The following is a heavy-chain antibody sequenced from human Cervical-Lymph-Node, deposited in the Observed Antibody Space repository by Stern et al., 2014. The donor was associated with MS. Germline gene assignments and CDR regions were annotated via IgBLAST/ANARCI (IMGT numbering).Heavy chain of an antibody. Sequence: QMQLVQSGPEVKKPGTSVKVSCKASGFTFTSSAVQWVRQARGQRLEWIGWIVVGSGNTNSAKKFQERVTITRDMSTSTAYMELSSLRSEDTAVYYCAARANYYDSPGDWFDPWGQGTLVTVSS. D-gene: IGHD3-22*01. J-gene: IGHJ5*02. CDR1: GFTFTSSA. V-gene: IGHV1-58*01. CDR2: IVVGSGNT. CDR3: AARANYYDSPGDWFDP.